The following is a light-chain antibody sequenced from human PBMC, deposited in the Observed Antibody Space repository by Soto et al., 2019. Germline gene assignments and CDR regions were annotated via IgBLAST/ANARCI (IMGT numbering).Light chain of an antibody. Sequence: DIQMTQSPSSLSAAVGDRVTITCRARQGIRNYLAWYQQKPGKVPKLLIYAASTLQSGVPSRFSGGGSGTDFTLTISSLQPEDVATYYCQHYKSASFTFGPGTRVDFK. J-gene: IGKJ3*01. CDR2: AAS. CDR1: QGIRNY. CDR3: QHYKSASFT. V-gene: IGKV1-27*01.